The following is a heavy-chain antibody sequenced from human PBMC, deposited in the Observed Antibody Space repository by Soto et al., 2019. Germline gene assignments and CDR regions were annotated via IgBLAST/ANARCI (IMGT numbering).Heavy chain of an antibody. J-gene: IGHJ5*02. CDR2: IYYSGST. V-gene: IGHV4-39*01. D-gene: IGHD6-13*01. CDR3: XRLSYSSSWYGGGWFDP. CDR1: GGSISSSSYY. Sequence: QLQLQESGPGLVKPSETLSLTCTVSGGSISSSSYYWGWIRQPPGKGLEWIGSIYYSGSTYYNPSLKSRVTISVDTSKNQFSLKLSSVTAADTAVXYXXRLSYSSSWYGGGWFDPWGQGTLVTVSS.